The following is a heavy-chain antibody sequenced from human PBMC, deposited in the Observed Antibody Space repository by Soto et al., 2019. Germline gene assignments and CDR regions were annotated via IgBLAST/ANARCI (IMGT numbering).Heavy chain of an antibody. D-gene: IGHD2-21*01. CDR3: ARRIPFGYGVDV. Sequence: GGSLRLSCAASGFTFSSYAMHWVRQAPGKGLEYVSAITSNGGHTDYASSVKGRFTISRDNSKNTLYLQMGSLRVEDMAVYYCARRIPFGYGVDVWGQGTTVTVSS. CDR2: ITSNGGHT. J-gene: IGHJ6*02. V-gene: IGHV3-64*01. CDR1: GFTFSSYA.